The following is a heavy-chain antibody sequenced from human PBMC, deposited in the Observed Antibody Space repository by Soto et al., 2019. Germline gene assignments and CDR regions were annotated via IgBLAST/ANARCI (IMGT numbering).Heavy chain of an antibody. CDR3: ARDVPFDYGSDY. J-gene: IGHJ4*02. D-gene: IGHD4-17*01. Sequence: PGGSLRLSCAASGFTFSSYAMHWVRQAPGKGLEWVAVISYDGSNKYYADSVKGRFTISRDNSKNTLYLQMSSLRAEDTAVYYCARDVPFDYGSDYWGQGTLVTVSS. CDR1: GFTFSSYA. CDR2: ISYDGSNK. V-gene: IGHV3-30-3*01.